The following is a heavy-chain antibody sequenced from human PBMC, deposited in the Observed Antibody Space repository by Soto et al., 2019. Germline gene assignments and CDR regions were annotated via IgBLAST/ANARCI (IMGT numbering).Heavy chain of an antibody. V-gene: IGHV1-8*01. CDR2: MNPNSGNT. J-gene: IGHJ6*03. Sequence: ASVKVSCKASGYTFTSYDINWLRQATGQGLEWMGWMNPNSGNTGYAQKFQGRVTMTRNTSISTAYMELSSLRSEDTAVYYCAISKDQHYYHIYMGVWGKGTTVTVSS. D-gene: IGHD2-15*01. CDR1: GYTFTSYD. CDR3: AISKDQHYYHIYMGV.